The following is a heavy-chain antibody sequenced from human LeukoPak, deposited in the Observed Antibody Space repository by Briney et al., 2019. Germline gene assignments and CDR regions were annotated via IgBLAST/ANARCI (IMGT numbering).Heavy chain of an antibody. D-gene: IGHD6-19*01. Sequence: PGGSLRLSCAASGFTFSDYYMSWIRQAPGKGLEWVSYISSSGSTIYYADSVKGRFTISRDNAKNSLYLQMNSLRAEDTAVYYCAKYGIEVAGKALPDWWGQGTLVTVSS. J-gene: IGHJ4*02. CDR2: ISSSGSTI. V-gene: IGHV3-11*01. CDR1: GFTFSDYY. CDR3: AKYGIEVAGKALPDW.